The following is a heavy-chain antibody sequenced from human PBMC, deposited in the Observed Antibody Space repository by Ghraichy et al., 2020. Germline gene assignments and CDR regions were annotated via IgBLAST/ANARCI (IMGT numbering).Heavy chain of an antibody. CDR1: GGSISSSSYY. CDR2: IHYSGRT. CDR3: ARGSPYSY. D-gene: IGHD5-18*01. V-gene: IGHV4-39*01. Sequence: SETLSLTCTVSGGSISSSSYYWGWIRQPPGKGLEWIGSIHYSGRTYYNSSLKSRVTISVDTAKNQFSLKLNSVTATDTAVYHCARGSPYSYWGQGTLVTVSS. J-gene: IGHJ4*02.